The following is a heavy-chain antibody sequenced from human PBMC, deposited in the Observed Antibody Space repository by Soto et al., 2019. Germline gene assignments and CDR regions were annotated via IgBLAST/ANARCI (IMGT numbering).Heavy chain of an antibody. D-gene: IGHD1-26*01. J-gene: IGHJ6*03. Sequence: SETLSLTCTVSGGSISSSSYYWGWIRQPPGKGLEWIGSIYYSGSTYYNPSLKSRVTISVDTSKNQFSLKLSSVTAADTAVYYCARQVWEFPYYYYMDVWGKGTTVTVSS. CDR1: GGSISSSSYY. CDR3: ARQVWEFPYYYYMDV. CDR2: IYYSGST. V-gene: IGHV4-39*01.